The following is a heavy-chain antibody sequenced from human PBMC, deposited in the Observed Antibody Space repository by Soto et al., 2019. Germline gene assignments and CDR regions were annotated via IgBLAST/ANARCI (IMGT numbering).Heavy chain of an antibody. J-gene: IGHJ6*02. CDR1: GYTNTGYY. D-gene: IGHD3-22*01. Sequence: DSMKVSCKASGYTNTGYYMHWVRQAPGQGLEXMGWXXXNXGXTXYXXXXQGRGTMTRDTSISTAYIELSRLRSDHTAVYYCARMIDFYYGMGVWGEGITVT. CDR3: ARMIDFYYGMGV. CDR2: XXXNXGXT. V-gene: IGHV1-2*02.